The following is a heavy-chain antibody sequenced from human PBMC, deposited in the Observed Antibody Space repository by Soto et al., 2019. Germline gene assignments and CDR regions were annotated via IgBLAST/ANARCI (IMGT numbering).Heavy chain of an antibody. D-gene: IGHD1-26*01. CDR1: GFTFINYG. Sequence: AQLVESGGGLVQPGGSLRPSCAAPGFTFINYGMHWVRQVPGQGPVWVSRLNRDGSRTDYADSVRGRFTIFRDNARNTLYLQMNSLRAEDTAMYYCARDLGGAGSYWGQGTLVTVSS. J-gene: IGHJ4*02. V-gene: IGHV3-74*01. CDR3: ARDLGGAGSY. CDR2: LNRDGSRT.